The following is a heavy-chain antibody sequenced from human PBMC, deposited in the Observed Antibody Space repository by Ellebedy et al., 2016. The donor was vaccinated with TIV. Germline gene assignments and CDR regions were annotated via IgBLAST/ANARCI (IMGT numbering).Heavy chain of an antibody. D-gene: IGHD6-13*01. V-gene: IGHV4-59*11. Sequence: MPSETLSLTCTVSGGSLTNHFWSWIRQPPGKGLEWIASIYYSGTTNYNPSLKSRVTISVDTTKNQISLTLMSSVSAADTAVYYCARVAITAAVGGGFFNLWGRGTLVTVSS. CDR2: IYYSGTT. CDR1: GGSLTNHF. J-gene: IGHJ2*01. CDR3: ARVAITAAVGGGFFNL.